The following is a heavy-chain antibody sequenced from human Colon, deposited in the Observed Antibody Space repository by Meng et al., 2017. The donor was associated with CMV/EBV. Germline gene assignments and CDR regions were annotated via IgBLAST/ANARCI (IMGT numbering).Heavy chain of an antibody. V-gene: IGHV1-18*01. Sequence: ASVKVSCKASGNTSTKYGISWVRQAPGQGLEWMGWISPYNGNTNYAQKLQGRVTMTRDSSASTVYMELRTLKSADTAVYYCARVVEGIVHWGQGTLVTVSS. D-gene: IGHD2-15*01. CDR1: GNTSTKYG. J-gene: IGHJ4*02. CDR2: ISPYNGNT. CDR3: ARVVEGIVH.